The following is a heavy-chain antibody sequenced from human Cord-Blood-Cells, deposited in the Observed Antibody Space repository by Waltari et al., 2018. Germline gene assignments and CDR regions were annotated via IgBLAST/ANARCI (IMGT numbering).Heavy chain of an antibody. D-gene: IGHD5-12*01. CDR1: GYNFPSNG. V-gene: IGHV1-18*01. J-gene: IGHJ4*02. CDR2: ISAYNGNT. Sequence: QVQLVQSGAEVKKPAASVKVSCKASGYNFPSNGTSSVRQAPGQGLEWMGWISAYNGNTNYAQKLQGRVTMTTDTSTSTAYMELRSLRSDDTAVYYCARVATDYYFDYWGQGTLVTVSS. CDR3: ARVATDYYFDY.